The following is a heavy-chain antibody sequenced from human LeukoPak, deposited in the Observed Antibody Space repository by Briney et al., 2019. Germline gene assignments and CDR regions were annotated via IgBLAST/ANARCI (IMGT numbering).Heavy chain of an antibody. D-gene: IGHD3-3*01. CDR2: ISSSSSYI. V-gene: IGHV3-21*01. CDR1: GFTFSSYS. J-gene: IGHJ4*02. CDR3: ASSQNLEWSKDAYYFDY. Sequence: GGSLRLSCAASGFTFSSYSMNWVRQAPGKGLEWVSSISSSSSYIYYAYSVKGRFTISRDNAKNSLYLQMNSLRAEDTAVYYCASSQNLEWSKDAYYFDYWGQGTLVTVSS.